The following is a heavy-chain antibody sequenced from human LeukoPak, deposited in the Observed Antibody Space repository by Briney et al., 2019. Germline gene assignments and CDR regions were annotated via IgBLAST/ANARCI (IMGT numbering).Heavy chain of an antibody. CDR2: INDSGGTT. V-gene: IGHV3-23*01. CDR3: ARSPTSWYFDY. D-gene: IGHD2-2*01. Sequence: GGSLRLSCAASGFTFSSHAMSWVRQAPGKGLEWVSTINDSGGTTYYADSVKGRFTISRDNSKNTLYLQMNSLRPEDTSVYFCARSPTSWYFDYWGQGTLVTVSS. CDR1: GFTFSSHA. J-gene: IGHJ4*02.